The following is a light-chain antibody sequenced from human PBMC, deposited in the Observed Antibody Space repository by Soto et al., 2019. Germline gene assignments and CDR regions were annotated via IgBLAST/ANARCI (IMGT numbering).Light chain of an antibody. V-gene: IGKV3-11*01. CDR2: DAS. J-gene: IGKJ1*01. Sequence: DIVMTQSPLSLPVTPGEPASISCRASQGLSNNIYLAWYQQKPGQAPRLLIYDASNRATGIPARFSGSGSGTEFTLTISSLETEDYAIYYCQQSSNWPPGWTFGQGTKVDIK. CDR1: QGLSNNIY. CDR3: QQSSNWPPGWT.